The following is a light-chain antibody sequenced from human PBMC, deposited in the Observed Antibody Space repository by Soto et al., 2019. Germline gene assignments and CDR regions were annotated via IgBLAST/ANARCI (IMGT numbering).Light chain of an antibody. CDR2: TIS. CDR1: ETVNSN. J-gene: IGKJ1*01. CDR3: QQYNKWWT. V-gene: IGKV3-15*01. Sequence: EVVMTQSPATLTGSPGYISTLSCRASETVNSNLAWYQQKPGQAPRLLIYTISIRATGVPARFSGSGSGTEFTLTISSLQSEDFGVYYCQQYNKWWTFGQGTKVDIK.